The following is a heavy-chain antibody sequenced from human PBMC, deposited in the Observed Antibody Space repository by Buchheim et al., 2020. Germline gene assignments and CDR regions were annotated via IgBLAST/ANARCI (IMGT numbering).Heavy chain of an antibody. CDR3: ARLIAVAGTGWFDP. Sequence: QVQLQESGPGLVKPSETLSLTCTVSGGSISSYYWSWIRQPPGKGLEWIGYIYYSGSTNYNPSLKSRVTLSVDTSKNQFSLKLSSVTAADTAVYYCARLIAVAGTGWFDPWGQGTL. CDR2: IYYSGST. V-gene: IGHV4-59*01. D-gene: IGHD6-19*01. CDR1: GGSISSYY. J-gene: IGHJ5*02.